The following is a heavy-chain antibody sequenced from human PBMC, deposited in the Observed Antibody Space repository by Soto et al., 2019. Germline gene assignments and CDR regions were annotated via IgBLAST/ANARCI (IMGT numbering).Heavy chain of an antibody. Sequence: GGSLRLSCAASGFTFSSYSMNWVRQAPGKGLEWVSSISSSSSYIYYADSVKGRFTIYRDNAKNSLYLQMNSRRAEDTAVYYCARDKSRAAAGFDYWGQGTMVTVSS. CDR3: ARDKSRAAAGFDY. CDR2: ISSSSSYI. J-gene: IGHJ4*02. D-gene: IGHD6-13*01. V-gene: IGHV3-21*01. CDR1: GFTFSSYS.